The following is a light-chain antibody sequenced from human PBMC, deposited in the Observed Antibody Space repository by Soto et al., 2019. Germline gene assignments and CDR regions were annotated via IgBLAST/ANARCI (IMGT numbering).Light chain of an antibody. CDR2: EVS. J-gene: IGLJ1*01. CDR3: SSYTNSSTFYV. CDR1: SSDVGNYKY. V-gene: IGLV2-14*01. Sequence: QSVLTQPASVSGSPGQSITISCTGTSSDVGNYKYVSWYQQHPGKAPKLMIYEVSDRPSGISNRFSGSKSGNTASLTISGLQAEDEADYYCSSYTNSSTFYVFGTGTKLTVL.